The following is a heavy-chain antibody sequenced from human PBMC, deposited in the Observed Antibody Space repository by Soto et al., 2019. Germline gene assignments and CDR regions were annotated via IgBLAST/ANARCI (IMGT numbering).Heavy chain of an antibody. CDR1: GFTFNNYG. CDR2: ISYDGSDK. D-gene: IGHD5-12*01. CDR3: AKDLYSGYDFFFDY. V-gene: IGHV3-30*18. Sequence: GGSLRLSCAASGFTFNNYGMHWVRQAPGKGLEGVAIISYDGSDKSYADSVKGRFTISRDNSKNTLYLQMNSLRPEDTAVYYCAKDLYSGYDFFFDYWGQGTLVTVSS. J-gene: IGHJ4*02.